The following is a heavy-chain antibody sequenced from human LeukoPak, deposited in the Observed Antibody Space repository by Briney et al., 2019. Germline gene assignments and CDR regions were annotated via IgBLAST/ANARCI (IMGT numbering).Heavy chain of an antibody. V-gene: IGHV1-2*02. CDR3: AGVRYTVLRPDY. J-gene: IGHJ4*02. D-gene: IGHD3-3*01. CDR2: INPNSGGT. Sequence: ASVKVSCKASGYTFTGYYMHWVRQAPGQGLEWMGWINPNSGGTNYAQKFQGRVSMTRDTSISTAYMELSRLRSDDTAVYYCAGVRYTVLRPDYWGQGTLVTVSS. CDR1: GYTFTGYY.